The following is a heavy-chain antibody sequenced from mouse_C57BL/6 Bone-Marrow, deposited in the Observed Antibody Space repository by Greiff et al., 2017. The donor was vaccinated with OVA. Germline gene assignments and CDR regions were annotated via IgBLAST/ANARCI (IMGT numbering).Heavy chain of an antibody. J-gene: IGHJ2*01. Sequence: QVHVKQSGAELVRPGASVTLSCKASGYTFTDYEMHWVKQTPVHGLEWIGAIDPETGGTAYNQKFKGKAILTADKSSSPAYMELRSLTSEDSAVYYCTRRGGHYYGREDYWGQGTTLTVSS. CDR1: GYTFTDYE. CDR3: TRRGGHYYGREDY. CDR2: IDPETGGT. D-gene: IGHD1-1*01. V-gene: IGHV1-15*01.